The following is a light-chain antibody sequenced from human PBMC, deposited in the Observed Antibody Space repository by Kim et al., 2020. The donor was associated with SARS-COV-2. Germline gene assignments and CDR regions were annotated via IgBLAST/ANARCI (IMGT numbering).Light chain of an antibody. Sequence: PGQPAPTSCTGTSSAVGGYKFVSWYQQYPGKVPKLMIYEVNKRPSGVPDRFSASKSGNTASLTVSGLQAEDEADYYCSSYAGSNWVFGGGTQLTVL. CDR2: EVN. CDR3: SSYAGSNWV. CDR1: SSAVGGYKF. V-gene: IGLV2-8*01. J-gene: IGLJ3*02.